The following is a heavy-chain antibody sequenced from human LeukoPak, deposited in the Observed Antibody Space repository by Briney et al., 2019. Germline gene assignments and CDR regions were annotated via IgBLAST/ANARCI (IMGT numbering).Heavy chain of an antibody. V-gene: IGHV3-74*01. CDR1: GFTFSSYW. J-gene: IGHJ4*02. Sequence: GGSLRLSCAASGFTFSSYWMHWVRQAPGKGLVWVSRISSEGSTTHYAGSVKGRFTISRDNAKNTLYLQMNSLRAEDTAVYYCARVIRSGWEGELSDWGQGTLVTVSS. CDR3: ARVIRSGWEGELSD. D-gene: IGHD6-25*01. CDR2: ISSEGSTT.